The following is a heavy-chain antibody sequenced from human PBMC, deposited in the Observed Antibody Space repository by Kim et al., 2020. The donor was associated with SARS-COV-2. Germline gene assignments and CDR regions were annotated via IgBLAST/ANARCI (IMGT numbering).Heavy chain of an antibody. CDR2: IA. CDR3: ARVVDTAMAY. J-gene: IGHJ4*02. Sequence: IANYAQKFQGRVTITADKSTSTAYMELSSLRSEDTAVYYCARVVDTAMAYWGQGTLVTVSS. D-gene: IGHD5-18*01. V-gene: IGHV1-69*04.